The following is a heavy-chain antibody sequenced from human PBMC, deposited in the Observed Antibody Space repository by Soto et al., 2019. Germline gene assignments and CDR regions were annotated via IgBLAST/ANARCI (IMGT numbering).Heavy chain of an antibody. CDR3: ARSEPAPTSGSYYYYMDF. V-gene: IGHV3-7*01. Sequence: GGSLRLSCAASGFTFSNAWINWVRQAPGKGLEWVANVKQEGSEKYYVDAVKGRFTISRDNAKDSLYLQMNSLRAEETAVYYCARSEPAPTSGSYYYYMDFWGKGTPVT. CDR2: VKQEGSEK. J-gene: IGHJ6*03. CDR1: GFTFSNAW.